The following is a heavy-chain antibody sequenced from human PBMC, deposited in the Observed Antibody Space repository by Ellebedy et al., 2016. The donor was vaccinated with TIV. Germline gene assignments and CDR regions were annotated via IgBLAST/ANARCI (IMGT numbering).Heavy chain of an antibody. Sequence: SETLSLXXTVSGGSISSYYWSWIRQPPGKGLEWIVYIYYSGSTNYNPSLKSRVTISVDTSKNQFSLKLSSVTAADTAVYYCARVVGSSSWYEGWFDPWGQGTLVTVSS. CDR3: ARVVGSSSWYEGWFDP. D-gene: IGHD6-13*01. CDR2: IYYSGST. J-gene: IGHJ5*02. CDR1: GGSISSYY. V-gene: IGHV4-59*01.